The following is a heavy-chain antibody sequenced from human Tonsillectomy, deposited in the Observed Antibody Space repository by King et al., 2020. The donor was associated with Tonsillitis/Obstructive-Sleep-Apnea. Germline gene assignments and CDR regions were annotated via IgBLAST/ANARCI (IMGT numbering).Heavy chain of an antibody. CDR3: ARSPDYGSGIGRFDY. Sequence: QLVQSGGGLVQPGGSLRLACVASEFDFSTYAMHWVRQAPGKGPEYVSGFGINGDRTYYSNSVKGRFTISRDNSKNTLYLQMGSLRGVDMAVYYCARSPDYGSGIGRFDYWGHGTLVTVSS. CDR1: EFDFSTYA. J-gene: IGHJ4*01. V-gene: IGHV3-64*01. CDR2: FGINGDRT. D-gene: IGHD3-10*01.